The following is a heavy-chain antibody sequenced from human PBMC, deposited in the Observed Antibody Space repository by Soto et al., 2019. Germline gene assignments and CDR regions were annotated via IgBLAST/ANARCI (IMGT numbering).Heavy chain of an antibody. V-gene: IGHV3-30*18. J-gene: IGHJ5*02. CDR1: GFTFSSYG. Sequence: PGGSLRLSCAASGFTFSSYGMHWVRQAPGKGLEWVAVISYDGSNKYYADSVKGRFTISRDNSKNTLYLQMNSLRAEDTAVYYCAKTDGAFPALAGIDPYDWFAPRGQGNLVTGSS. D-gene: IGHD6-13*01. CDR2: ISYDGSNK. CDR3: AKTDGAFPALAGIDPYDWFAP.